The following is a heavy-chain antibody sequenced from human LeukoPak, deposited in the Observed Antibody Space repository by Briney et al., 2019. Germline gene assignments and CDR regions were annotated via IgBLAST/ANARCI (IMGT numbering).Heavy chain of an antibody. V-gene: IGHV4-39*07. D-gene: IGHD3-9*01. J-gene: IGHJ3*02. Sequence: SETLSLTCSVSGDSVSRSDSYWDWIRQPPGKGLEWIGTIYYSGRTYYSPSLKSRVTMSVDPSNNQFSLTLRSVTAADTAVYYCARTDKSDAFDIWGQGTMVTVSS. CDR2: IYYSGRT. CDR3: ARTDKSDAFDI. CDR1: GDSVSRSDSY.